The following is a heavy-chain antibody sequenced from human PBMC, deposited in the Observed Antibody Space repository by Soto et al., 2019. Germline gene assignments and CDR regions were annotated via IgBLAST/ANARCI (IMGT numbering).Heavy chain of an antibody. CDR1: GGSFSGYY. V-gene: IGHV4-34*01. CDR3: ARGRFDP. J-gene: IGHJ5*02. CDR2: INHSGST. Sequence: QVQLQQWGAGLLKPSETLSLTCAVYGGSFSGYYWSWIRQPPGKGLEWIGEINHSGSTNYNPALKSRVTISVDTSKNQFSLKLSSVTAADPAVYYCARGRFDPWGQGTLVTVSS.